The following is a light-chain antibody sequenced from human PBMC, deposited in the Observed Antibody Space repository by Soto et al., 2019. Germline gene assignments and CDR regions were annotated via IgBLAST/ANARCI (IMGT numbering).Light chain of an antibody. CDR1: QSVSSN. Sequence: IVLTQSPGTLSLSPGERATLSCRASQSVSSNLAWYQQKPGQAPRLLIYGASTRATGIPARFSGSGSGTEFTLTISSLQSEDFAVYYCQQYNNRTPLTFGQGTRLEI. J-gene: IGKJ5*01. V-gene: IGKV3-15*01. CDR2: GAS. CDR3: QQYNNRTPLT.